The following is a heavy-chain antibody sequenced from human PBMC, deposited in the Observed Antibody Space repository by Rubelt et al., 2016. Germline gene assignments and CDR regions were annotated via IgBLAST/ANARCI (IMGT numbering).Heavy chain of an antibody. D-gene: IGHD5-18*01. CDR3: ARDMYSYGLYYFDY. J-gene: IGHJ4*02. Sequence: GLEWVAVISYDGSDGSDKNYADSVKGRFTISRDNAKNSLYLQMNSLRAEDTAVYYCARDMYSYGLYYFDYWGQGTLVTVSS. CDR2: ISYDGSDGSDK. V-gene: IGHV3-33*01.